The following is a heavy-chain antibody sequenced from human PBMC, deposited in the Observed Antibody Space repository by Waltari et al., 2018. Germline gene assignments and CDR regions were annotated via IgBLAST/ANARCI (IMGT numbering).Heavy chain of an antibody. CDR3: ARGGDIVVMVAATPATDAFDI. D-gene: IGHD2-15*01. CDR1: GYTFTSYD. V-gene: IGHV1-8*03. CDR2: MNPNSGNT. J-gene: IGHJ3*02. Sequence: QVQLVQSGAEVKKPGASVKVSCKASGYTFTSYDINWVRQAPGHGLAWMGWMNPNSGNTGYAQKFQGRVTITRNTSISTAYMELSSLRSEDTAVYYCARGGDIVVMVAATPATDAFDIWGQGTMVTVSS.